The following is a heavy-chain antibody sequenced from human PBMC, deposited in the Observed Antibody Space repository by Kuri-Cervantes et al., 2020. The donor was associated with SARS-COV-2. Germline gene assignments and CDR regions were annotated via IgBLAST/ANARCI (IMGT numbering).Heavy chain of an antibody. CDR3: AKDPRSSGWYDY. CDR2: ISGRGGST. V-gene: IGHV3-23*01. D-gene: IGHD6-19*01. CDR1: GFTFNSYA. J-gene: IGHJ4*02. Sequence: GESLKISCAASGFTFNSYAMSWVRQAPGKGLEWVSGISGRGGSTYYADSVKGRFTISRDNSKNTLFLQMSSLRAGDTAVYYCAKDPRSSGWYDYWGQGTLVTVSS.